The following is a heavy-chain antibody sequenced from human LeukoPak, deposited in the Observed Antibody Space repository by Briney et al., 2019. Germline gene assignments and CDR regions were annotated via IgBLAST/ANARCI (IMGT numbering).Heavy chain of an antibody. V-gene: IGHV4-61*02. CDR1: GGSISSGYYY. Sequence: SETLSLTCTVSGGSISSGYYYWNWIRQPAGKGLEWIGRIYPSGSTNYNPSLKSRVTISVDTSKNQFSLKLSSVTAADTAVYYCARADGQNYYYYYMDVWGKGTTVTVSS. D-gene: IGHD5-24*01. CDR2: IYPSGST. CDR3: ARADGQNYYYYYMDV. J-gene: IGHJ6*03.